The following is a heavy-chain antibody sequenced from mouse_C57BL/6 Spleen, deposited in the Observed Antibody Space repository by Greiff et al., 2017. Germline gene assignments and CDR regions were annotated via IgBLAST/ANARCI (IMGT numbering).Heavy chain of an antibody. J-gene: IGHJ4*01. Sequence: VQLQQSGPGLVQPSQSLSITCTVSGFSLTSYGVPWVRQSPGKGLEWLGVIWSGGSTDYNAAFISRMSISKDNYKRQVFFKMNSLQADDTAIYYCARGDGYYDYAMDYWGQGTSVTVSS. V-gene: IGHV2-2*01. CDR1: GFSLTSYG. D-gene: IGHD2-3*01. CDR2: IWSGGST. CDR3: ARGDGYYDYAMDY.